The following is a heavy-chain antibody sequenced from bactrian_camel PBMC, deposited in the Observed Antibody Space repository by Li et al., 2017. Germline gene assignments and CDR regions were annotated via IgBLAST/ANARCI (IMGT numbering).Heavy chain of an antibody. V-gene: IGHV3S1*01. J-gene: IGHJ4*01. CDR3: AADLVTDEPSLVEREYYY. D-gene: IGHD1*01. CDR1: GLALNNYC. Sequence: HVQLVESGGGSVQTGGSLRLSCEVSGLALNNYCVSWFRQAPGQEREGVAAIAGDGRTNYADSVKGRFTISRDGAKNIIVVQMDSLKPEDTATYYCAADLVTDEPSLVEREYYYWGQGTQVTVS. CDR2: IAGDGRT.